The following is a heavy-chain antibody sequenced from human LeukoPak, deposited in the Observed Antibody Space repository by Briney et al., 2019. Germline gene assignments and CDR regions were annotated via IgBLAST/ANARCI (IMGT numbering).Heavy chain of an antibody. Sequence: SETLSLTCTVSGGSISSSSSYWGWIRQPPGRGLEWIGSIYYSGSTYYNPSLKSRVTISVDTSKNQFSLKLSSVTAADTAVYYCARQAYYDYVWGSYRPLPFDYWGQGTLVTVSS. CDR3: ARQAYYDYVWGSYRPLPFDY. J-gene: IGHJ4*02. V-gene: IGHV4-39*01. CDR2: IYYSGST. D-gene: IGHD3-16*02. CDR1: GGSISSSSSY.